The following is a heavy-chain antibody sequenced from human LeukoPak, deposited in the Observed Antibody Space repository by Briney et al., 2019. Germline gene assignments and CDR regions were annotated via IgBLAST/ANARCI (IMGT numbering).Heavy chain of an antibody. J-gene: IGHJ6*03. Sequence: SGTLSLTCAVSGGSISSKNWWSWVRQPPGKGLEWIGEIHHSGSTNYNPSLKSRVTMSIDKSNNQLSLKMNSVTAADTAVYYCARVMGASWFFYLDVWGKGTTVTVSS. CDR2: IHHSGST. CDR1: GGSISSKNW. CDR3: ARVMGASWFFYLDV. V-gene: IGHV4-4*02. D-gene: IGHD3-16*02.